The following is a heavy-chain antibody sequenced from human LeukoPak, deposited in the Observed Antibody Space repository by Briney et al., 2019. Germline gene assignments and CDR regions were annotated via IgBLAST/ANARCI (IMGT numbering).Heavy chain of an antibody. V-gene: IGHV3-23*01. CDR1: GFTFSNYG. Sequence: GGTLRLSCAASGFTFSNYGMSWVRQAPGKGLEWVSAVSSTGGSTYYADSVRGRFTISRDNAKNSLYLQMNSLRAEDTAVYYCAGYIYGYLDYWGQGTLVTVSS. CDR2: VSSTGGST. CDR3: AGYIYGYLDY. D-gene: IGHD5-18*01. J-gene: IGHJ4*02.